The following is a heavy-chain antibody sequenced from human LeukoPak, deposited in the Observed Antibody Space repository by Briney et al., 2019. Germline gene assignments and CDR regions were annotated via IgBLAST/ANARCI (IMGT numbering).Heavy chain of an antibody. J-gene: IGHJ4*02. D-gene: IGHD6-19*01. CDR3: ARRVAVPSSRSYFDF. Sequence: GESLKISCKDSGYNFTTYWIGWVRQMPGKGLEWMGIIYPGDSDTRYSPSFQGQVTISGAKSISTAYLQWSSLKASDSAMYYCARRVAVPSSRSYFDFWGQGTLVTVSS. CDR1: GYNFTTYW. CDR2: IYPGDSDT. V-gene: IGHV5-51*01.